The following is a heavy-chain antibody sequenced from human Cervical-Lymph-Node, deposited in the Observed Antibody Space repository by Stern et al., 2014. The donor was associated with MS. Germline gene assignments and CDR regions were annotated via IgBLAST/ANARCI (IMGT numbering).Heavy chain of an antibody. J-gene: IGHJ3*02. Sequence: QVQLEESGGGVVQPGGSLRLSCTGSEFTFSTYAMHWVRQPPGKGLAWVAVISYDAINKFYADSVKGRFTISRDNSKNTYYLLMNSLRAEDTAVYYCARRRSQFRPADAFDIWGQGAMVTVSS. CDR1: EFTFSTYA. V-gene: IGHV3-30*04. D-gene: IGHD5-24*01. CDR2: ISYDAINK. CDR3: ARRRSQFRPADAFDI.